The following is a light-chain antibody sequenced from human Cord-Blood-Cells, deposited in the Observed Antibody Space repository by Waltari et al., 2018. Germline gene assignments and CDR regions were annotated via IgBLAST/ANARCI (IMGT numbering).Light chain of an antibody. CDR3: QQYNNWPPYS. J-gene: IGKJ2*03. CDR2: GAS. V-gene: IGKV3-15*01. Sequence: EIVMTQSPATLSVSPGERATLSCRASQSVSSNLAWYQQKPGQAARLLIYGASTRATGIPARFSGSWSGTEFTLTISSLQSEDFAVYYCQQYNNWPPYSFGQGTKLEIK. CDR1: QSVSSN.